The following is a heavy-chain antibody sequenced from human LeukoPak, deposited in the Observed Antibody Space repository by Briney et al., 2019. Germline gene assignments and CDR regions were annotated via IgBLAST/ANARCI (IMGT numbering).Heavy chain of an antibody. CDR2: ISYDGSNK. J-gene: IGHJ3*02. V-gene: IGHV3-30*03. D-gene: IGHD3-10*01. CDR1: GFTFSSYG. CDR3: AREIGPGTGSGDAFDI. Sequence: GGSLRLSCAASGFTFSSYGMHWVRQAPGKGLEWVAVISYDGSNKYYADSVKGRFTISRDNSKNTLYLQMNSLRVDDTAVYYCAREIGPGTGSGDAFDIWGQGTMVTASS.